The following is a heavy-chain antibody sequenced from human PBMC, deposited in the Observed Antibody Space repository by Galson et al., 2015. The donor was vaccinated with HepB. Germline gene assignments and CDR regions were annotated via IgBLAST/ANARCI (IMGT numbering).Heavy chain of an antibody. V-gene: IGHV3-48*02. CDR1: GFTFNDYR. J-gene: IGHJ5*02. D-gene: IGHD2-21*01. Sequence: LRLSCAASGFTFNDYRMNWVRQAPGKGLGWISYISRNSKVIHYADSAKGRFTVSRDNAKNSLYLQMDSLRDGDTALYYCVRDGGDGYNYFDLWGQGALVTVSS. CDR3: VRDGGDGYNYFDL. CDR2: ISRNSKVI.